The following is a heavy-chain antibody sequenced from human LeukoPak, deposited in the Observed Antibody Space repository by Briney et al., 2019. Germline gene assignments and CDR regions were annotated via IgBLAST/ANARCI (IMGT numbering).Heavy chain of an antibody. CDR1: GYSFPIYW. V-gene: IGHV5-51*01. D-gene: IGHD3-22*01. CDR2: IYPGDSNT. CDR3: ARVHNYYDSSGYHFYAFDI. J-gene: IGHJ3*02. Sequence: GESLKIFCKGSGYSFPIYWIGWVRQMPGKGLEWMGIIYPGDSNTRYSPSFQDQVTISADKSISTAYLQWSSLKDSDTAMYYCARVHNYYDSSGYHFYAFDIWGQGTLVTVSS.